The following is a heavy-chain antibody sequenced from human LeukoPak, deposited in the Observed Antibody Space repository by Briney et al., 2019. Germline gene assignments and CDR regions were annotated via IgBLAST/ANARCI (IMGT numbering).Heavy chain of an antibody. CDR2: MYDSGST. Sequence: PSETLSLTCAVYGGSFSGYYWSWIRQPPGKGLEWIGYMYDSGSTYYNPSLKSRVTISVDTSKNQFSLKLSSVTAADTAVYYCARAPYSSSWFRSAFDIWGQGTMVTVSS. V-gene: IGHV4-30-4*08. CDR1: GGSFSGYY. D-gene: IGHD6-13*01. CDR3: ARAPYSSSWFRSAFDI. J-gene: IGHJ3*02.